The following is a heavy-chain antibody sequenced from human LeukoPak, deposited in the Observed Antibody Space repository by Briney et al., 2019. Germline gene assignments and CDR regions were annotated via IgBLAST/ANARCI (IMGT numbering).Heavy chain of an antibody. V-gene: IGHV3-49*04. D-gene: IGHD1-14*01. CDR2: IRSKAYGGTT. Sequence: PGGSLRLSCAASGFTFSNAWMNWVRQAPGKGLEWVGFIRSKAYGGTTEYAASVKGRFTISRDDSKSIAYLQMNSLKTEDTAVYYCTRVYINHPDYWGQGTLVTVSS. CDR1: GFTFSNAW. CDR3: TRVYINHPDY. J-gene: IGHJ4*02.